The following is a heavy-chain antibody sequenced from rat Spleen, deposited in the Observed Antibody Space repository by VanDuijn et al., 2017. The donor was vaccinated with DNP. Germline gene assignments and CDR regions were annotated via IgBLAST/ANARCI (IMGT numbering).Heavy chain of an antibody. Sequence: EVQLVESDGGLVQPGRSLKLSCAASGFTFSDSYMAWVRQAPTKGLEWVATISYDGSTTYYRDSVKGRFTISRDNAKSTLYLQLDSLRSEDTATYYCARSNYFDYWGQGVMVTVSS. CDR1: GFTFSDSY. CDR3: ARSNYFDY. J-gene: IGHJ2*01. V-gene: IGHV5-29*01. CDR2: ISYDGSTT.